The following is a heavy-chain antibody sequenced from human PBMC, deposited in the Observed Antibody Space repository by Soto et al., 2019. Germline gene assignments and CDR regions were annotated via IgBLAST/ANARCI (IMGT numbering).Heavy chain of an antibody. D-gene: IGHD2-21*02. CDR2: VYYSGGA. J-gene: IGHJ6*02. CDR3: TRDGDGRMTTNPYYYYGMDV. V-gene: IGHV4-59*01. Sequence: SETLSLTCTVSGSSISGYYWSWIRQPPGKGLEWIGNVYYSGGAKSNPSVKRLVSISVETSKNQFSLNLSFVNAADTAVYYCTRDGDGRMTTNPYYYYGMDVWGPGITVTVSS. CDR1: GSSISGYY.